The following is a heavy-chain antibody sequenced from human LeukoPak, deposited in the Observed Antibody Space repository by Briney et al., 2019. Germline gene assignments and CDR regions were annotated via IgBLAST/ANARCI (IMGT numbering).Heavy chain of an antibody. J-gene: IGHJ6*03. V-gene: IGHV1-8*02. CDR2: MNPNSGNT. CDR1: GYTFTSYD. Sequence: GASVKVSCKASGYTFTSYDINWVRQATGQGLEWMGWMNPNSGNTGYAQKFQGRVTMTRDTSISTAYMELSRLRSDDTAVYYCARGPIAAPGSYYMDVWGKGTTVTVSS. CDR3: ARGPIAAPGSYYMDV. D-gene: IGHD6-6*01.